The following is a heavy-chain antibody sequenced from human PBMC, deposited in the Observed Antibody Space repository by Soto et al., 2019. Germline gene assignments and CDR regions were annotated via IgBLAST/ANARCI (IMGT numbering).Heavy chain of an antibody. V-gene: IGHV3-33*01. J-gene: IGHJ4*02. CDR1: GFIFSNFG. CDR2: ISSDEKIK. CDR3: ARGLRSALDY. Sequence: QVQLVESGGGVVQPGGSLRRSCVASGFIFSNFGMHWVRPAPGKGLEWVAVISSDEKIKQYADSVRGRFAISRDNSKNTLYPQMTSLRAEDTAIYYCARGLRSALDYWGQGTLVTVSS.